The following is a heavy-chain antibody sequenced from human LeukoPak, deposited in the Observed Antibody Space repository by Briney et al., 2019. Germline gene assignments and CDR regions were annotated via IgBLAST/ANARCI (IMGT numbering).Heavy chain of an antibody. V-gene: IGHV4-39*01. CDR2: VYYSGST. CDR1: GGSINNSGYY. J-gene: IGHJ4*02. CDR3: ARAVSASTVYYFDY. Sequence: SETLSLTCTVSGGSINNSGYYWGWIRQPPGKGLEWIGSVYYSGSTYYNPSLKSRVTISVDTSKNQFSLKLSSVTAADTAVYYCARAVSASTVYYFDYWGQGTLVTVSS. D-gene: IGHD4-17*01.